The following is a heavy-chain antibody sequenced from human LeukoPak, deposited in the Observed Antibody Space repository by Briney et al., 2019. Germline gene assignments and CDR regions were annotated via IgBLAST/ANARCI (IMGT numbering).Heavy chain of an antibody. CDR2: INPNSGGT. V-gene: IGHV1-2*02. J-gene: IGHJ5*02. CDR1: GYTFTVYY. D-gene: IGHD2-15*01. CDR3: ARVATRILLRTFDP. Sequence: ASVTVSCKASGYTFTVYYMHWVRQAPGQGLEWMGWINPNSGGTNYAQKFQGMVTMPRDTSISTAYMELSRLRSDDTAVYYCARVATRILLRTFDPWGQGTLVTVSS.